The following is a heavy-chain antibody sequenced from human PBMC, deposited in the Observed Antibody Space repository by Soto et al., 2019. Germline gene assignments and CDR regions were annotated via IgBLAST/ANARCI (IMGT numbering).Heavy chain of an antibody. CDR3: AKVVYSNYGMDV. D-gene: IGHD4-4*01. J-gene: IGHJ6*02. CDR2: ISGSGGGT. CDR1: GFTFSSYA. Sequence: EVQLLESGGGLVQPGGSLRLSCAASGFTFSSYAMSWVRQAPGKGLEWVSAISGSGGGTYYADSVKGRFTISRDNSKNTLYLQMNSLRAEDTAVYYCAKVVYSNYGMDVWGQGTTVTVSS. V-gene: IGHV3-23*01.